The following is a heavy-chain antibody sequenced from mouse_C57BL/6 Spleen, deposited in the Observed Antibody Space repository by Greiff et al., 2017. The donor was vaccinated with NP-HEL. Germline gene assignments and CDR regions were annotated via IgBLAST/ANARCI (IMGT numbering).Heavy chain of an antibody. J-gene: IGHJ1*03. CDR2: IDPETGGT. Sequence: QVQLQQSGAELVRPGASVTLSCKASGYTFTDYEMHWVKQTPVHGLEWIGAIDPETGGTAYNQKFKGKAILTADKSSSTAYMELRSLTSEDSAVYYCTRIPTFSFDVWGTGTTVTVSS. CDR1: GYTFTDYE. D-gene: IGHD2-10*01. CDR3: TRIPTFSFDV. V-gene: IGHV1-15*01.